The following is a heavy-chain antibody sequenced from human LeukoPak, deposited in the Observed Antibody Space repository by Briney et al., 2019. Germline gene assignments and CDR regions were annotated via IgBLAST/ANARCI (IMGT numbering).Heavy chain of an antibody. V-gene: IGHV3-48*01. D-gene: IGHD3-9*01. CDR1: GFTFSTFG. Sequence: PPGGPLRLSCVASGFTFSTFGMNWVRQAPGKGLEWVSYVSSSRTTIYYADSVKGRFTISRDDAKSSLYLQMNSLRAEDTALYYCARMSTGYYDDYWGQGTLVAVSS. CDR2: VSSSRTTI. J-gene: IGHJ4*02. CDR3: ARMSTGYYDDY.